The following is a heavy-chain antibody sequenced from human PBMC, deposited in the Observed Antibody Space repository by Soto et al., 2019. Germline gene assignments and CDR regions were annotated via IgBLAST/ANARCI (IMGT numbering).Heavy chain of an antibody. V-gene: IGHV4-34*01. CDR3: ARDPAAGGY. J-gene: IGHJ4*02. Sequence: SETLSLTCAVYGGSFSGYYWSWIRQPPGKGLEWIGEINHSGSTNYNPSLKSRVTISVDTSKNQFSLKLSSVTAADTAVYYCARDPAAGGYWGQGTLVTVSS. D-gene: IGHD6-13*01. CDR2: INHSGST. CDR1: GGSFSGYY.